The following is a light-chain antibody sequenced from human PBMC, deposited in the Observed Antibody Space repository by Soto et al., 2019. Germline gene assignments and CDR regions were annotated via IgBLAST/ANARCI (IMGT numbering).Light chain of an antibody. Sequence: PGERATLSCRASPSVTNYLAWYQQKPGQAPRLLIYGAFTRAAGVPARFSGSGSGTEFTLTISSLQSEDSAVYFCQQYANWPKTFGQGTKVDI. J-gene: IGKJ1*01. CDR2: GAF. V-gene: IGKV3-15*01. CDR3: QQYANWPKT. CDR1: PSVTNY.